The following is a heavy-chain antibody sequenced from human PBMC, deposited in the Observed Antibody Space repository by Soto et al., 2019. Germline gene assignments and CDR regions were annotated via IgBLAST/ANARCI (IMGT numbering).Heavy chain of an antibody. CDR3: AKDNGPGIAVAGGGSANYYYGMDV. J-gene: IGHJ6*02. D-gene: IGHD6-19*01. Sequence: GGSLRLSCAASGFTFSSYGMHWVRQAPGKGLEWVAVISYDGSNKYYADSVKGRFTISRDNSKNTLYLQMNSLRAEDTAVYYCAKDNGPGIAVAGGGSANYYYGMDVWGQGTTVTVSS. CDR2: ISYDGSNK. CDR1: GFTFSSYG. V-gene: IGHV3-30*18.